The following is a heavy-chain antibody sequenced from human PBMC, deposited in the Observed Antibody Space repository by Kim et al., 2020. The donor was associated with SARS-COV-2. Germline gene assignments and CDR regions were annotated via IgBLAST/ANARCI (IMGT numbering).Heavy chain of an antibody. CDR2: INPNSGGT. V-gene: IGHV1-2*02. Sequence: ASVKVSCKASGYTFTGYYMHWVRQAPGQGLEWMGWINPNSGGTNYAQKFQGRVTMTRDTSISTAYMELSRLRSDDTAVYYCARPIGGYSYGYWFDPWGQGTLVTVSS. D-gene: IGHD5-18*01. CDR3: ARPIGGYSYGYWFDP. J-gene: IGHJ5*02. CDR1: GYTFTGYY.